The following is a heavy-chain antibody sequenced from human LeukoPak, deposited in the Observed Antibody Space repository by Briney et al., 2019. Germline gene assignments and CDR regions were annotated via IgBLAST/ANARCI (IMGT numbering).Heavy chain of an antibody. CDR2: IYHSGST. CDR1: GYSISSGDY. D-gene: IGHD5-18*01. J-gene: IGHJ4*02. CDR3: ARNRSETLGYGGSFDS. Sequence: SETLSLTCAVSGYSISSGDYWGWLRLPPGNGLEWIGSIYHSGSTYYNPSLKSRVTISVDTSKRPFSLTLSSVTAADTAVCYCARNRSETLGYGGSFDSWGQGTLVTVSS. V-gene: IGHV4-38-2*01.